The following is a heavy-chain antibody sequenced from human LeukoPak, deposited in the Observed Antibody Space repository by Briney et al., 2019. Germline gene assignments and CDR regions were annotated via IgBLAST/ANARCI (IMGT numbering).Heavy chain of an antibody. D-gene: IGHD3-10*01. CDR3: ARDYGSGSYYPYFDY. CDR1: GFTFSSYS. V-gene: IGHV3-21*01. J-gene: IGHJ4*02. CDR2: ISSSSSYI. Sequence: KTGGPLRLSCAASGFTFSSYSMSWVRQAPGKGLEWVSSISSSSSYIYYADSVKGRFTISRDNAKNSLYMQMNSLRAEDTAVYYCARDYGSGSYYPYFDYWGQGTLVTVSS.